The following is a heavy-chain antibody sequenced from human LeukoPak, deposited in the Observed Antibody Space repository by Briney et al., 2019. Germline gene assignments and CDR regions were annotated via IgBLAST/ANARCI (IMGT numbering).Heavy chain of an antibody. D-gene: IGHD2-15*01. CDR2: INHSGST. Sequence: SETLSLTCAVYGGSFSGYYWSWIRQPPGKGLEWIGEINHSGSTNYNPSLKSRVTISVDTSKNQFSLKLSSVTAAVTAVYYCARGPSGGSCLDYWGQGTLVTVSS. V-gene: IGHV4-34*01. J-gene: IGHJ4*02. CDR1: GGSFSGYY. CDR3: ARGPSGGSCLDY.